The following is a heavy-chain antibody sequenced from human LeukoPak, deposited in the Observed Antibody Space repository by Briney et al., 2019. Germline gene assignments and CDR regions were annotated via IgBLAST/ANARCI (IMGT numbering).Heavy chain of an antibody. CDR2: IWYDGSNK. CDR1: GFTFSSYW. D-gene: IGHD3-22*01. J-gene: IGHJ4*02. CDR3: AIDITMIVVVITSGGI. Sequence: GGSLRLSCAASGFTFSSYWMHWVRQAPGKGLEWVAVIWYDGSNKYYADSVKGRSTISRDNSKNTLYLQMNSLRAEDTAVYYCAIDITMIVVVITSGGIWGQGTLVTVSS. V-gene: IGHV3-33*08.